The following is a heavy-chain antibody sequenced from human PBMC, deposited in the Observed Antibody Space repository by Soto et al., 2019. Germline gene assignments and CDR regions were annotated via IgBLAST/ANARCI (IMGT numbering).Heavy chain of an antibody. J-gene: IGHJ6*04. V-gene: IGHV4-61*01. CDR2: IYYSGST. D-gene: IGHD2-2*01. CDR1: GGSVSSGSYY. CDR3: ARAPSYCISTSCYGYYSGMAV. Sequence: SETLSLTCTVSGGSVSSGSYYWSWIRQPPGKGLEWIGYIYYSGSTNYNPSLKSRVTISVDTSKNQFSLKLSSVTAADTAVYYCARAPSYCISTSCYGYYSGMAVWGKGTTVTVSS.